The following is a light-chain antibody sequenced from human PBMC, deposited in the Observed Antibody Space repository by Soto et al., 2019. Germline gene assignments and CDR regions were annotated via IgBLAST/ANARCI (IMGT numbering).Light chain of an antibody. J-gene: IGKJ1*01. Sequence: DIQMTQSPSTLSASVGDRVTITYRASQSISSWLAWYQQKPGKAPKLLIYDASSLESGVPSRFSGSGSGTEFTLTISSLQPDDFATYYCQQYNSYSRTFGKGTKVDIK. CDR2: DAS. V-gene: IGKV1-5*01. CDR1: QSISSW. CDR3: QQYNSYSRT.